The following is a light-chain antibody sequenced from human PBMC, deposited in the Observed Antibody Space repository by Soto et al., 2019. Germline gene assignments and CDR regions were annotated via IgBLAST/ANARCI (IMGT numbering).Light chain of an antibody. V-gene: IGLV1-44*01. CDR1: SSSIGRNT. CDR2: SNN. Sequence: QSVLTQPPSASGTPGQRVTISCSGSSSSIGRNTVNWYQQLPGTAPKVLIYSNNQRPSGVPDRLSGSKSGTSASLAISGLQSEDEADYYCAAWDDSLNAVVFGGGTKLTVL. CDR3: AAWDDSLNAVV. J-gene: IGLJ2*01.